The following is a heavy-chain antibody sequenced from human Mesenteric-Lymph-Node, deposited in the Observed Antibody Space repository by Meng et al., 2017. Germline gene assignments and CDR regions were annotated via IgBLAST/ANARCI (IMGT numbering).Heavy chain of an antibody. CDR3: ARDVSGWLVTFDY. CDR2: INWNGGST. Sequence: GGSLRLSCAASGFTFRDYGMTWVRQAPGKGLEWVSGINWNGGSTGYADSVKGRFTISRDNAKNSLYLQMNSLRAEDTAVYYCARDVSGWLVTFDYWGQGTLVTVFS. J-gene: IGHJ4*02. D-gene: IGHD6-19*01. V-gene: IGHV3-20*04. CDR1: GFTFRDYG.